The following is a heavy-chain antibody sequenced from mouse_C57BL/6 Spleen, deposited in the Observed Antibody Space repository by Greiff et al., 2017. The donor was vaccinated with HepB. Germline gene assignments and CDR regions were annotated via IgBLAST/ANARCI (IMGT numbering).Heavy chain of an antibody. CDR3: TRDRGYGSSFPFAY. J-gene: IGHJ3*01. Sequence: EVQLVESGEGLVKPGGSLKLSCAASGFTFSSYAMSWVRQTPEKRLEWVAYISSGGDYIYYADTVKGRFTISRDNARNTLYLQMSSLKSEDTAMYYCTRDRGYGSSFPFAYWGQGTLVTVSA. D-gene: IGHD1-1*01. V-gene: IGHV5-9-1*02. CDR2: ISSGGDYI. CDR1: GFTFSSYA.